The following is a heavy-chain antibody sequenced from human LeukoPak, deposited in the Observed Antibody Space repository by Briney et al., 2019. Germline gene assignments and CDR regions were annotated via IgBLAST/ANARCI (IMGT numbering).Heavy chain of an antibody. D-gene: IGHD2-15*01. V-gene: IGHV3-33*01. CDR3: TRDRVGYCSGGSCYRIYYGMDV. CDR2: IWYDGSNK. J-gene: IGHJ6*02. CDR1: GFTFSSYG. Sequence: GRSLRLSCAASGFTFSSYGMHWVRQAPGEGLEWVAVIWYDGSNKYYADSVKGRFTISRDNSKNTLYLQMNSLRAEDTAVYYCTRDRVGYCSGGSCYRIYYGMDVWGQGTTVTVSS.